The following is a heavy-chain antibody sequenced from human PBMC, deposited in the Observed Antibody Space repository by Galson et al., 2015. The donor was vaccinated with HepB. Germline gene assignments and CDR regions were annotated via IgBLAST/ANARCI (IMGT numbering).Heavy chain of an antibody. CDR1: GSTFTNHY. V-gene: IGHV1-46*01. Sequence: SVTVSCKASGSTFTNHYMHWVRQTPGQGLEWMGIINPSGGSTDYAQKFQGRITMTRDTSTTTVYMELSSLRSEDTAVYYCARDLGTYCGGDCLGPFDYWGQGSLVTVSS. D-gene: IGHD2-21*02. CDR3: ARDLGTYCGGDCLGPFDY. J-gene: IGHJ4*02. CDR2: INPSGGST.